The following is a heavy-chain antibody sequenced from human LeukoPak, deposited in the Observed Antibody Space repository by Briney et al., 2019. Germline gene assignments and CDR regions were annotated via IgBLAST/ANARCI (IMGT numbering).Heavy chain of an antibody. Sequence: GGSLRLSCAASGFAASGFTFSTFGMHWVRQAPGKGLEWVAFIRYDGSNKYYADSVKGRFTISRDDSKNTLYLQMNSLRAEDTAVYYCARDLLGNSGYDWRDYWGQGTLVTVSS. J-gene: IGHJ4*02. D-gene: IGHD5-12*01. CDR3: ARDLLGNSGYDWRDY. V-gene: IGHV3-30*02. CDR2: IRYDGSNK. CDR1: GFTFSTFG.